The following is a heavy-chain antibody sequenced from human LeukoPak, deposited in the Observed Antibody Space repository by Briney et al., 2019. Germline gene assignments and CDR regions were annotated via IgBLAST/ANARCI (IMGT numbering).Heavy chain of an antibody. CDR2: ISGSAGGT. J-gene: IGHJ4*02. Sequence: GGSLRLSCAVSGITLSNYGMSWVRQAPGKGLEWVAGISGSAGGTYYADSVKGRFTVSRDNAKNTLYLQLNNLRAEDTAVYFCAKRGVVIRVILVGFHKEAHHFDSWGQGALVTDSS. CDR3: AKRGVVIRVILVGFHKEAHHFDS. D-gene: IGHD3-22*01. CDR1: GITLSNYG. V-gene: IGHV3-23*01.